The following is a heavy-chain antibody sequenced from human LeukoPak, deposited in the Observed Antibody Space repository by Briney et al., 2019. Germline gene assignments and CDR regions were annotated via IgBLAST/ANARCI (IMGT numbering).Heavy chain of an antibody. Sequence: GRSLRLSCAASGFTFSSYGMHWVRQAPGKGLEWVAVISYGGSNKYYADSVKGRFTISRDNSKNTLYLQMNSLRAEDTAVYYCARETYGYSYYFDYWGQGTLVTVSS. CDR3: ARETYGYSYYFDY. V-gene: IGHV3-30*03. J-gene: IGHJ4*02. CDR2: ISYGGSNK. D-gene: IGHD5-24*01. CDR1: GFTFSSYG.